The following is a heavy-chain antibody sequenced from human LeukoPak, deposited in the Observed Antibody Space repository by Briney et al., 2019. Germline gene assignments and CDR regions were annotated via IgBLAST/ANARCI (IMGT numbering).Heavy chain of an antibody. CDR2: INGVGSST. Sequence: GGSLRLSCAASGITFSSYWMHWVRQAAGGGLVWVSRINGVGSSTDYAGSVRGRFTISRDNAKNTLYIQMNSLRVEDSAVYYCRTYRWGDSFEYWGQGTLVTVSS. CDR3: RTYRWGDSFEY. V-gene: IGHV3-74*01. CDR1: GITFSSYW. D-gene: IGHD3-16*01. J-gene: IGHJ4*02.